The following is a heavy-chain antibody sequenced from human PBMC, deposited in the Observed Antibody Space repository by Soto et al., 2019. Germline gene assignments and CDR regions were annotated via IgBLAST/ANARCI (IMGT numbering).Heavy chain of an antibody. CDR1: GFTFSSYA. J-gene: IGHJ4*02. D-gene: IGHD6-19*01. CDR3: ATDPSSRYSSGWLDY. V-gene: IGHV3-30-3*01. Sequence: QVQLVESGGGVVXPGRSLRLSCAASGFTFSSYAMHWVRQAPGKGLEWVAVISYDGSNKYYADSVKGRFNISSDNSKNPLYLQMNSLRAEDTAVYYCATDPSSRYSSGWLDYWGQGSLDTVSS. CDR2: ISYDGSNK.